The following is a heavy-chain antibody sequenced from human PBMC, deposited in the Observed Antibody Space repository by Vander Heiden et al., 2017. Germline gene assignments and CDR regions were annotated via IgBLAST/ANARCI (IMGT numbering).Heavy chain of an antibody. Sequence: QVQLVGSGGGVVQPGTSLRLSCTASGFTFSNYGMHWVRQAPGKGLEWVAIIWYDGSYKYCADSVKGRFTISRDNSKNTLYLQIDNLGAEDPAVYYCARGYSGTYAAFDYWGQGTLVTVSS. CDR2: IWYDGSYK. D-gene: IGHD1-26*01. CDR3: ARGYSGTYAAFDY. J-gene: IGHJ4*02. CDR1: GFTFSNYG. V-gene: IGHV3-33*01.